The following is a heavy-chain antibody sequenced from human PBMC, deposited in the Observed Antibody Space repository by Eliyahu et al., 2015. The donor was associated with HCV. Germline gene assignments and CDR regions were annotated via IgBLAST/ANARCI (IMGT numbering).Heavy chain of an antibody. CDR3: ASGGGGIAVAGTGGWFDP. CDR2: IHYSGST. D-gene: IGHD6-19*01. CDR1: GGSITTYY. J-gene: IGHJ5*02. Sequence: QVQLQESGPGLVKPSETLSLTCTVSGGSITTYYWSWIRQPPGKGLEWIAYIHYSGSTNHXPSLKSRVTISVDTSKNQFSLNLTSVTAADTAVYYCASGGGGIAVAGTGGWFDPWGQGTLVTVSS. V-gene: IGHV4-59*01.